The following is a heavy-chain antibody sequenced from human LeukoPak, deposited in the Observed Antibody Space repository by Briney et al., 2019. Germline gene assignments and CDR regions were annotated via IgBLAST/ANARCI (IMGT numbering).Heavy chain of an antibody. CDR3: ARWHHWFYYFDY. V-gene: IGHV4-59*01. D-gene: IGHD3-9*01. CDR2: IYYSGST. CDR1: GGSISSYY. J-gene: IGHJ4*02. Sequence: SETLSLTCTVSGGSISSYYWSWIRQPPGKGPEWIGYIYYSGSTNYNPSLKSRVTISVDTSRNQFSLKLSSVTAADTAVYYCARWHHWFYYFDYWGQGTLVTVSS.